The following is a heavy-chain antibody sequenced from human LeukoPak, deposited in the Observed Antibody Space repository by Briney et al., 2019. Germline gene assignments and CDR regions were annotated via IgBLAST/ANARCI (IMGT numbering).Heavy chain of an antibody. V-gene: IGHV4-30-4*01. D-gene: IGHD1-26*01. Sequence: SETVSLTCTVSGGSISSGDYYWSWIRQPPGKGLEWIGYIYYSGSTYYNPSLKSRVSISADMSKNQFSLKLTSVTAADTAVYHCAKNGQSGFSFDPWGQGTLVTVSS. J-gene: IGHJ5*02. CDR2: IYYSGST. CDR3: AKNGQSGFSFDP. CDR1: GGSISSGDYY.